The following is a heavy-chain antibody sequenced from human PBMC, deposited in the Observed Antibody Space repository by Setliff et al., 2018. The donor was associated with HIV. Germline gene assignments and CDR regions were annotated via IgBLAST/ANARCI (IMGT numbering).Heavy chain of an antibody. V-gene: IGHV1-46*01. CDR2: INPSGGST. CDR3: ARGWEGGMDY. J-gene: IGHJ4*02. Sequence: ASVKVSCKASGYTLTRYFMHCVRQAPGQGLEWLGMINPSGGSTWYAQKFQGRVTMTGDTSTNTPYMELSSLRSEDTAVYYCARGWEGGMDYWGQGTLVTVSS. D-gene: IGHD1-26*01. CDR1: GYTLTRYF.